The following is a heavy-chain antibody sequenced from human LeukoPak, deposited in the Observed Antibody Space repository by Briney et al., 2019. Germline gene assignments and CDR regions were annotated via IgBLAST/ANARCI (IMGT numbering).Heavy chain of an antibody. V-gene: IGHV1-46*01. CDR3: ARGGLVDYSNYGRFDY. J-gene: IGHJ4*02. Sequence: ASVKVSCKASGYTFTSYYMHWVRQAPGQGLEWMGIINPSDGSTSYAQKFQGRVTMTRDTSTSTVYMELSSLRSEDTAVYYCARGGLVDYSNYGRFDYWGQGTLVTVSS. CDR2: INPSDGST. D-gene: IGHD4-11*01. CDR1: GYTFTSYY.